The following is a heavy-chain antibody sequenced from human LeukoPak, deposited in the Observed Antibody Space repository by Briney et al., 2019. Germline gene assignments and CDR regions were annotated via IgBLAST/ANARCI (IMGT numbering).Heavy chain of an antibody. Sequence: GGSLRLSCAASGFTFSSYAMSWVRQAPGKWLEWVSAISGSGGSTYYADSVKGRFTIPRDNSKNTLYLQMNSLRAEDTAVYYCANSWSGSPRYGMDVWGQGTTVTVSS. CDR2: ISGSGGST. CDR1: GFTFSSYA. J-gene: IGHJ6*02. CDR3: ANSWSGSPRYGMDV. V-gene: IGHV3-23*01. D-gene: IGHD3-10*01.